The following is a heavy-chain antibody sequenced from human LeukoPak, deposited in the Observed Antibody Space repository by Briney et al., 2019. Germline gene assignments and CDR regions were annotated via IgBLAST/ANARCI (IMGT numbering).Heavy chain of an antibody. V-gene: IGHV3-20*04. CDR2: INWNGGST. D-gene: IGHD3-10*01. CDR1: GFTFDDYG. J-gene: IGHJ4*02. CDR3: AREGGYYYGSGSPY. Sequence: GGSLRLSCAASGFTFDDYGMSWVRQAPGKGLEWVPGINWNGGSTGYADSVKGRFTISRDNAKNSLYLQMNSLRAEDTALYYCAREGGYYYGSGSPYWGQGTLVTVSS.